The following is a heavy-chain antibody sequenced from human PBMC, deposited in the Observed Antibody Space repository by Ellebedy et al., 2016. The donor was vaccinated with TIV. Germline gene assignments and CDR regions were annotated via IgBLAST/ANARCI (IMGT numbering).Heavy chain of an antibody. CDR2: INTGNGDP. CDR3: ARYTSGWYHYGLDV. D-gene: IGHD6-19*01. Sequence: ASVKVSCKASGYPFTSYTLHWLRQAPGQGLEWMGWINTGNGDPKYSQKFQGRVTITRDTSASTAYLELSSLTSGDTAVYYCARYTSGWYHYGLDVWGQGTTVTVSS. V-gene: IGHV1-3*04. CDR1: GYPFTSYT. J-gene: IGHJ6*02.